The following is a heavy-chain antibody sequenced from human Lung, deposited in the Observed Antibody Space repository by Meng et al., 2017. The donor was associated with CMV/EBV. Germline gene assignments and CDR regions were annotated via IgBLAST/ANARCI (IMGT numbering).Heavy chain of an antibody. D-gene: IGHD1-26*01. J-gene: IGHJ6*02. CDR3: AKIGSFTYYYYGMDV. CDR2: IYSGGVAT. V-gene: IGHV3-23*03. CDR1: GFAFSTYA. Sequence: ESXKIPXAAPGFAFSTYAMSWVRQAPGKGLEWVSVIYSGGVATYYADSVKGRFTISRDNSNNTLFLQMDSLGAEDTAVYYCAKIGSFTYYYYGMDVWGQGTTXTVS.